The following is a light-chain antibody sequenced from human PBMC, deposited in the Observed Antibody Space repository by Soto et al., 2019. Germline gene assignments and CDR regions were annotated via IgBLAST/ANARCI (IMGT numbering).Light chain of an antibody. CDR2: DVS. J-gene: IGLJ2*01. CDR1: SSDVGGYNY. CDR3: SSYTSSSTVV. Sequence: QSALTQPASVSGSPGQSITISCTGTSSDVGGYNYVSWYQRHPGKAPKLMIFDVSNRPSGVSSRFSGSKSGNTASLTISGLQAEDEADYYCSSYTSSSTVVFGGGTKLTVL. V-gene: IGLV2-14*03.